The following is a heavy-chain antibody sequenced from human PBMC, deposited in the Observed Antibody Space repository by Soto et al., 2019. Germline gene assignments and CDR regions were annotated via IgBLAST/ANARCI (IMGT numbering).Heavy chain of an antibody. Sequence: EEQLVESGGGLVQPGGSLRLSCVASGLTFSSNWMTWVRQAPGNGLEWVANIKQDGSDIHYVDSVKGRFTISRDNVKNSLYLQMNSLRAEDTAVYYCARDHSYYRGCRCYDRLAVWGQGTTVAVSS. J-gene: IGHJ6*02. CDR2: IKQDGSDI. D-gene: IGHD3-10*01. CDR1: GLTFSSNW. V-gene: IGHV3-7*04. CDR3: ARDHSYYRGCRCYDRLAV.